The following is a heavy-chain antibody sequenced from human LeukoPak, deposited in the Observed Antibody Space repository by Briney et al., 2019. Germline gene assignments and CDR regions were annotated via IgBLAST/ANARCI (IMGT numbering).Heavy chain of an antibody. CDR3: ARDSSSWDYYYYGMDV. Sequence: SETLSLTCTVSGGSISRGSYYWSWIRQPAGKGLEWIGRIYTSGSTNYNPSLKSRVTISVDTSKNQFSLKLSSVTAADTAVYYCARDSSSWDYYYYGMDVWGQGTTVTVSS. J-gene: IGHJ6*02. V-gene: IGHV4-61*02. CDR1: GGSISRGSYY. CDR2: IYTSGST. D-gene: IGHD6-13*01.